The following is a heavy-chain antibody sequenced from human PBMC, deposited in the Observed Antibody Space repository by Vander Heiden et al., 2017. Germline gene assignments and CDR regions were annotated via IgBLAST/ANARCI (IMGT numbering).Heavy chain of an antibody. J-gene: IGHJ6*02. D-gene: IGHD6-13*01. CDR3: ARGVGIAAAEGMDV. CDR1: GYTFTSYD. Sequence: QVQLVQSGAEVKTPAASVKVSCKASGYTFTSYDINWVRQATGQGLEWMGWMNPNSGNTGYAQKFQGRVTMTRNTSISTAYMELSSLGSEDTAVYYCARGVGIAAAEGMDVWGQGTTVTVSS. CDR2: MNPNSGNT. V-gene: IGHV1-8*01.